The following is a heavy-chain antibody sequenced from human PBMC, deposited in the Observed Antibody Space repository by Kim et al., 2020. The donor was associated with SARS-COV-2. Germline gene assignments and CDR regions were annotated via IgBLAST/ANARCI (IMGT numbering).Heavy chain of an antibody. CDR3: AKGRCSSSSCYCGMDV. CDR2: ISGSVDNT. CDR1: GITFSSYA. D-gene: IGHD2-2*01. V-gene: IGHV3-23*01. J-gene: IGHJ6*02. Sequence: GGSLRLSCAASGITFSSYAMSWVRQAPGKGLEWVSVISGSVDNTYHAGSVKGRFTISRDNSKKTLYLQMNSLRAEDTAIYYCAKGRCSSSSCYCGMDVWGQGTTVTVSS.